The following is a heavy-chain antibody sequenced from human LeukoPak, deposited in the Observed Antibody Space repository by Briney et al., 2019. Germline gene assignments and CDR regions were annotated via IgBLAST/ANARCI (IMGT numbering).Heavy chain of an antibody. CDR1: GFTFSSYS. Sequence: LTGGSLRLSCAASGFTFSSYSMNWVRQAPGKGLEWVSYISSSSTIYYADSVKGRFTISRDNAKNSLYLQMNSLRAEDTAVYYCARGEQLGISFDYWGQGTLVTVSS. D-gene: IGHD6-6*01. CDR3: ARGEQLGISFDY. V-gene: IGHV3-48*01. CDR2: ISSSSTI. J-gene: IGHJ4*02.